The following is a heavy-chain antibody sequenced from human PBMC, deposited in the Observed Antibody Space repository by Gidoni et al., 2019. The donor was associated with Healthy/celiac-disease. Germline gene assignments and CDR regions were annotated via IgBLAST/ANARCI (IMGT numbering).Heavy chain of an antibody. CDR2: ISWNSGSI. CDR3: AKGLGYCSGGSCYSGRYYYYGMDV. V-gene: IGHV3-9*01. CDR1: GFTFDAYA. J-gene: IGHJ6*02. D-gene: IGHD2-15*01. Sequence: EVQLVESGGGLVQPGRSLRLSCAASGFTFDAYAMHWFRQAPGKGLEWVAGISWNSGSIGYADSVKGRFTISRDNAKNSLYLQMNSLRAEDTALYYCAKGLGYCSGGSCYSGRYYYYGMDVWGQGTTVTVSS.